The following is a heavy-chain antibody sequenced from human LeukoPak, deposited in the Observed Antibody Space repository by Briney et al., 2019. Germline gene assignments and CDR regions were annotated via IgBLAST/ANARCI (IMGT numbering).Heavy chain of an antibody. V-gene: IGHV3-33*01. Sequence: GGSLRLSCAASGFTFSSYGMHWGRQAPGKGLEWVAVIWYDGSNKYYADSVKGRFTISRDNSKNTLYLQMNSLRAEDTAVYYCARESGSYYMPTFDYWGQGTLVTVS. CDR1: GFTFSSYG. J-gene: IGHJ4*02. CDR3: ARESGSYYMPTFDY. CDR2: IWYDGSNK. D-gene: IGHD1-26*01.